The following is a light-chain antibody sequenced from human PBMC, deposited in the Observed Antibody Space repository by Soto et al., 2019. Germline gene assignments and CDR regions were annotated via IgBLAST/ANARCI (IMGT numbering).Light chain of an antibody. Sequence: DIVLTQSPGIPSFYPPQRATLSCRANQRVDDSHLAWYQLRPGQAARLLIYGASTRATGIPDRFSGSGSGTDFSLTIRGLKPEDFAVYYCQQYRMSPNTFGQGTRLEIK. J-gene: IGKJ5*01. CDR1: QRVDDSH. V-gene: IGKV3-20*01. CDR3: QQYRMSPNT. CDR2: GAS.